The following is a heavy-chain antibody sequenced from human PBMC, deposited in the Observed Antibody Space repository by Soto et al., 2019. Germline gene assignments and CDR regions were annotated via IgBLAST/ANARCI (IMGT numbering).Heavy chain of an antibody. D-gene: IGHD3-10*01. CDR3: ARSYRITMVRGVIGFNWFDP. CDR1: GYTFTSYA. Sequence: ASVKVSCKASGYTFTSYAIHWVRQAPGQRLEWMGWINAGNGNTKYSQKFQGRVTITRDTSASTAYMELSSLRSEDTAVYYCARSYRITMVRGVIGFNWFDPWGQGTLVTVSS. J-gene: IGHJ5*02. V-gene: IGHV1-3*01. CDR2: INAGNGNT.